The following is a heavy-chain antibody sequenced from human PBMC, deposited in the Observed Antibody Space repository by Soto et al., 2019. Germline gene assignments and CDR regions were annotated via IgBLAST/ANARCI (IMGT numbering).Heavy chain of an antibody. Sequence: PSETLSLTCTVSGGSISSSSYYWGWIRQPPGKGLEWIGNIYYSGNTYYNPSLKSRVTIFVDTSKNQFSLKLSSVTAADTAVYYCARYEWGPRTVFDYWGQGTLVTSPQ. V-gene: IGHV4-39*01. J-gene: IGHJ4*02. CDR1: GGSISSSSYY. CDR3: ARYEWGPRTVFDY. CDR2: IYYSGNT. D-gene: IGHD1-26*01.